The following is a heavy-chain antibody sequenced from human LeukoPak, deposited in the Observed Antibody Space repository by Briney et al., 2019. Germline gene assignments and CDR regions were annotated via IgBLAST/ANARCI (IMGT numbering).Heavy chain of an antibody. Sequence: SGTLSLTCGVSGGSISNTNWWSWVRQPPGQGLEWIGEISLTGLTHYNPSLESRVAVSLDKSKNQLSLNLTSVTAADTAVYFCSRENGAFSPFGYWGQGTLVTVLS. CDR3: SRENGAFSPFGY. CDR1: GGSISNTNW. D-gene: IGHD2-8*01. V-gene: IGHV4-4*02. CDR2: ISLTGLT. J-gene: IGHJ4*02.